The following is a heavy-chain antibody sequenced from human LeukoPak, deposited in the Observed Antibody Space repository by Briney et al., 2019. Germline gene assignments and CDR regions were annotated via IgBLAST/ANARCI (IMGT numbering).Heavy chain of an antibody. D-gene: IGHD3-3*01. V-gene: IGHV1-69*04. CDR1: GGTFSSYA. J-gene: IGHJ3*02. CDR3: ATGRSGQGWDI. Sequence: SVKVSCKASGGTFSSYAVSWVRQAPGQGLEWMGRIIPIVGIADSAQELQGRVTITADRSTSTAYMELSSLKSEDTAVYYCATGRSGQGWDIWGQGTMVTVSS. CDR2: IIPIVGIA.